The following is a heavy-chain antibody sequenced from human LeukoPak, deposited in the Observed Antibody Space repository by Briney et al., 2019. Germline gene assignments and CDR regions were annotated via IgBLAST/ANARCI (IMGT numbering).Heavy chain of an antibody. V-gene: IGHV3-74*01. CDR1: GFTFDDYA. J-gene: IGHJ1*01. CDR3: ARVYGPGMDEYFHL. CDR2: INDDGTST. D-gene: IGHD3-10*01. Sequence: PGRSLRLSCAASGFTFDDYAMHWVRQAPGKGLVWVSRINDDGTSTRYADSVKGRFTISRDNAKDTLYLQMNSLRAEDTAVYYCARVYGPGMDEYFHLWGQGTLVTVSS.